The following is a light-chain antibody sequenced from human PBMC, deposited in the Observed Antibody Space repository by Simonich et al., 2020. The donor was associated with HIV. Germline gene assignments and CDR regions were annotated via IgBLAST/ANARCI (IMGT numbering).Light chain of an antibody. Sequence: DIVVTQSPDSLSMSLGERATINCKSSQSVLYSSNNKNYLAWYQQKPGPPPKLLFHWASIRESGVPDRFSGSGSGTDFTLTISSLQAEDVAVYYCQQYHSAPYTFGQGTKVEIK. V-gene: IGKV4-1*01. CDR2: WAS. J-gene: IGKJ2*01. CDR1: QSVLYSSNNKNY. CDR3: QQYHSAPYT.